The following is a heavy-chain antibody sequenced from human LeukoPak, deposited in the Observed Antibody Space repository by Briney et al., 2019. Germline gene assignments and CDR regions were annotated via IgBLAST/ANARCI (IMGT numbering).Heavy chain of an antibody. CDR2: ISYDGSNK. D-gene: IGHD3-9*01. V-gene: IGHV3-30-3*01. Sequence: GGSLGLSCAASGFTFSSYAMHWVRQAPGKGLEWVAVISYDGSNKYYADSVKGRFTISRDNSKNTLYLQMNSLRAEDTAVYYCARDGYDILTGPAGFDYWGQGTLVTVSS. CDR1: GFTFSSYA. CDR3: ARDGYDILTGPAGFDY. J-gene: IGHJ4*02.